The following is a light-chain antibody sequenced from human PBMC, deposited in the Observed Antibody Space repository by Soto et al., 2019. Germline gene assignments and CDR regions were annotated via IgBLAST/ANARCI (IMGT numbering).Light chain of an antibody. V-gene: IGLV1-44*01. CDR2: RNN. Sequence: QSVLTQPPSASGPPGQRGTISCSGSSSNIGSNSVNWYRQLPGTAPKLLIYRNNQRPSGVPDRFSGSKSGTSASLAISGLQSEDEADYYCAAWDDSLDGGVFGGGTQLTVL. CDR3: AAWDDSLDGGV. J-gene: IGLJ3*02. CDR1: SSNIGSNS.